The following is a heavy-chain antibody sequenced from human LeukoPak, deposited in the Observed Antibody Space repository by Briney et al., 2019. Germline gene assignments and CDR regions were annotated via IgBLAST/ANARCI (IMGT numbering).Heavy chain of an antibody. V-gene: IGHV3-21*01. CDR3: ARSAATIPLYYFDY. CDR1: GFTFSSYS. J-gene: IGHJ4*02. Sequence: GGSLRLSCAASGFTFSSYSMNWVRQAPGKGLEWVSSISSSSSYIYYADSVKGRFTISRDNAKNSLYLQMNSLRAEDTAVYYCARSAATIPLYYFDYWGQGTLVTGSS. CDR2: ISSSSSYI. D-gene: IGHD5-24*01.